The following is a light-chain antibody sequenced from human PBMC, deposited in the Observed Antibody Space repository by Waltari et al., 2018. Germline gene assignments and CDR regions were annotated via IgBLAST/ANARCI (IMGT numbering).Light chain of an antibody. J-gene: IGLJ1*01. V-gene: IGLV3-25*03. CDR1: ALPKQY. CDR2: RDT. CDR3: QSADTSGIYV. Sequence: SYELTQPPSVSVSPGQTATITCSGDALPKQYAYWYQQRPGQAPVLMISRDTERPSGVPERFSGSTSGTTVSLTSTGVQAEDEADYYCQSADTSGIYVFGPGTRVTVL.